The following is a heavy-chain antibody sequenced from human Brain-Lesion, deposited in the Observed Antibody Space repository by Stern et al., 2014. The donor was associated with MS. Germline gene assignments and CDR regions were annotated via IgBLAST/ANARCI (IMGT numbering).Heavy chain of an antibody. Sequence: VQLVASGAEVKKPGASVKVSCKTSGYIFTGSYIHWVRQAPGQGLEWMAWINPNTGGTKYAQKFQGRVTMSRDTSISTAYVELSSLTSDDTAVYYCARDQRGITIFGVVTDYYYLGMDVWGQGTTVTVSS. D-gene: IGHD3-3*01. V-gene: IGHV1-2*02. CDR2: INPNTGGT. CDR3: ARDQRGITIFGVVTDYYYLGMDV. CDR1: GYIFTGSY. J-gene: IGHJ6*02.